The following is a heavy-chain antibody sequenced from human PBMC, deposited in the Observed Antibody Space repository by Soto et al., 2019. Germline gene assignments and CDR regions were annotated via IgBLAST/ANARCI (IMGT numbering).Heavy chain of an antibody. Sequence: SETLSLTCTVSGGSISSYYWSWIRQPPGKGLEWIGYIYYSGSTNYNPSLKSRVTISVDTSTNQFSLELSSVTAADTAVYYCARRRGGSGSTPDYYYYYGMDVWGQGTTVTVSS. CDR1: GGSISSYY. J-gene: IGHJ6*02. D-gene: IGHD3-10*01. CDR2: IYYSGST. CDR3: ARRRGGSGSTPDYYYYYGMDV. V-gene: IGHV4-59*01.